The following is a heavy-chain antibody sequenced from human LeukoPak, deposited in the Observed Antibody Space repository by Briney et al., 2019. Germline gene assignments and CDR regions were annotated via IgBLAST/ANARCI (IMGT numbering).Heavy chain of an antibody. CDR1: GYTFTGYY. CDR3: ARDNSVGDIAWWFDP. CDR2: INPNSGGT. D-gene: IGHD3-16*02. Sequence: ASVKVSCKASGYTFTGYYMHWVRQAPGQGLEWMRWINPNSGGTNYAQKFQGRVTMTRDTSISTAYMELSSLRSEDTAVYYCARDNSVGDIAWWFDPWGQGTLVTVSS. V-gene: IGHV1-2*02. J-gene: IGHJ5*02.